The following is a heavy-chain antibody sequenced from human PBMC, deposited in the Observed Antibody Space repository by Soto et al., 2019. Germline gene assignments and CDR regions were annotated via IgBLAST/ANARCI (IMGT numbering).Heavy chain of an antibody. V-gene: IGHV3-48*01. J-gene: IGHJ4*02. D-gene: IGHD3-3*01. CDR3: AIDYNDFWSGIFDY. Sequence: GGSLRLSCAASGFTFSDYSMNWVRQAPGRGLEWVSYISSSSFTIHYADSVEGRFAISRDNAKNSLYLQMNSLRAEDTAVYYCAIDYNDFWSGIFDYWGQGALVTVAS. CDR2: ISSSSFTI. CDR1: GFTFSDYS.